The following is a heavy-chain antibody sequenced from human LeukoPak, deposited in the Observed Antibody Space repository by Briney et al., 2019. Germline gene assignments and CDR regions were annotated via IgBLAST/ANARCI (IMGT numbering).Heavy chain of an antibody. Sequence: GGSLRLSCAASGSTFSSYEMNWVRQAPGKGLEWVSYISSSGSTIYYADSVKGRFTISRDNAKNSLYLQMNSLRAEDTAVYYCAREHYYYGSGSYNWFDPWGQGTLVTVSS. V-gene: IGHV3-48*03. CDR2: ISSSGSTI. CDR1: GSTFSSYE. J-gene: IGHJ5*02. CDR3: AREHYYYGSGSYNWFDP. D-gene: IGHD3-10*01.